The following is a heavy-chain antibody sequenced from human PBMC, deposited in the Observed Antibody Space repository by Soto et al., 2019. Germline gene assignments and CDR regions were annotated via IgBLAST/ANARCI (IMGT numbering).Heavy chain of an antibody. D-gene: IGHD2-15*01. V-gene: IGHV3-30*18. CDR3: SKAMTGRYDSVACAV. CDR2: ISYDESTT. Sequence: PGGSLRLSCAASGFSFSRYGIHWVRQAPGKGLEWVAVISYDESTTFYADSVKGRFTISRDNSKNTLFLQMNSLRPEDTAVYYCSKAMTGRYDSVACAVWGQVTMAT. CDR1: GFSFSRYG. J-gene: IGHJ3*01.